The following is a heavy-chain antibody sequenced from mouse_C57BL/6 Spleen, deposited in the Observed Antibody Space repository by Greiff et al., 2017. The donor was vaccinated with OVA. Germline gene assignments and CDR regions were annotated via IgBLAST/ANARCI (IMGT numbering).Heavy chain of an antibody. J-gene: IGHJ1*03. Sequence: QVQLQQSGPELVKPGASVKISCKASGYAFSSSWMNWVKQRPGKGLEWIGRIYPGDGDTNYNGKFKGKATLTADKSSSTAYMQRSSRKSEDAAVYFCARWWYIDVWGTGTTVTVSS. V-gene: IGHV1-82*01. CDR1: GYAFSSSW. CDR2: IYPGDGDT. CDR3: ARWWYIDV.